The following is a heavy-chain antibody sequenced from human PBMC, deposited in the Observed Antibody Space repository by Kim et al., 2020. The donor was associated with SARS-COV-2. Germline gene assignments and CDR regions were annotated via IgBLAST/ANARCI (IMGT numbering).Heavy chain of an antibody. V-gene: IGHV3-23*01. CDR2: ST. Sequence: STYYADSVKGRFTISRDNSKNTLYLQMNSLRAEDTAVYYCAKVGQQLFDYWGQGTLVTVSS. J-gene: IGHJ4*02. CDR3: AKVGQQLFDY. D-gene: IGHD6-13*01.